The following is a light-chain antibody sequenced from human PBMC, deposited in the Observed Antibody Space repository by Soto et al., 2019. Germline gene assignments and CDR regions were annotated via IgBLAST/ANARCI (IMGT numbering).Light chain of an antibody. V-gene: IGKV1-5*03. J-gene: IGKJ4*02. Sequence: SQLAQSRSSLAGAVRVRVTSTCLASQTISSWLAWYQQKPGKAPKLLIYKASTLKSGVPSRFSGSGSGTELTVTIRSLQPDDFATYYCQLYHSYSAACAEGTKVDIK. CDR1: QTISSW. CDR3: QLYHSYSAA. CDR2: KAS.